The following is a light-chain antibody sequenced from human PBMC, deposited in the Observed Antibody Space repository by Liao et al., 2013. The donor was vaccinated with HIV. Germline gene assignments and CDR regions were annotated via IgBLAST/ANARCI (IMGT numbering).Light chain of an antibody. CDR1: KLGDKY. J-gene: IGLJ3*02. Sequence: SYELTQPPSVSVFPGQTASITCSGEKLGDKYACWYQQRPGQSPVLIIYQDRKRPSGIPERFSGSNSGNTATLTISRVEAGDEADYYCQLWDSSSDLWVFGGGTKLTVL. CDR2: QDR. V-gene: IGLV3-1*01. CDR3: QLWDSSSDLWV.